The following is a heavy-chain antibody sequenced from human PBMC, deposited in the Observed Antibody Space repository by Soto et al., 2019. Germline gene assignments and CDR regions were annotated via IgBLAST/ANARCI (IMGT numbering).Heavy chain of an antibody. CDR2: ISSSGSTI. CDR3: AREGGDGYNWSLDY. Sequence: PGGSLRLSCAASGFTFSSYEMNWVRQAPGKGLEWVSYISSSGSTIYYADSVKGRFTISRDNAKNSLYLQMNSLRAEDTAVYYCAREGGDGYNWSLDYWGQGTLVTVSS. CDR1: GFTFSSYE. V-gene: IGHV3-48*03. J-gene: IGHJ4*02. D-gene: IGHD5-12*01.